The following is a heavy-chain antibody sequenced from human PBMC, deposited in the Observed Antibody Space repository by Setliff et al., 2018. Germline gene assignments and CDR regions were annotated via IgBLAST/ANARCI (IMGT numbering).Heavy chain of an antibody. CDR1: GGSFSGYY. Sequence: TLSLTCAVYGGSFSGYYWSWIRQPPGKGPEWIGEIDQSGITNYNPSLKSRVTISIDTSKNQFSLRLSSVTATDTAVYYCARGRRITMIVVPPGVFDVWGQGTMVTVSS. D-gene: IGHD3-22*01. V-gene: IGHV4-34*01. CDR3: ARGRRITMIVVPPGVFDV. CDR2: IDQSGIT. J-gene: IGHJ3*01.